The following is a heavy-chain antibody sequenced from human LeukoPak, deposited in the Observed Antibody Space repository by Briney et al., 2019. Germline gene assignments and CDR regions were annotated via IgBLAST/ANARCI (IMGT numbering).Heavy chain of an antibody. CDR3: ARGILYYDILGNWFDP. CDR1: GGSISSYY. CDR2: IYYSGST. D-gene: IGHD3-9*01. J-gene: IGHJ5*02. Sequence: SETLSLTCTVSGGSISSYYWSWIRQPPGKGLEWIGYIYYSGSTNYNPSLKSRVTISVDTSKNQFSLKLSSVTAADTAVYYCARGILYYDILGNWFDPWGQGTLVTVSP. V-gene: IGHV4-59*08.